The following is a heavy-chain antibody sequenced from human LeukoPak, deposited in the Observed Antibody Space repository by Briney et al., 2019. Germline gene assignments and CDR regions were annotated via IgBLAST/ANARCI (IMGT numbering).Heavy chain of an antibody. CDR3: ARRRIAVAGTFFNQDNWFDP. J-gene: IGHJ5*02. V-gene: IGHV5-51*01. D-gene: IGHD6-19*01. Sequence: PGESLKISCKGSGYSFTSYWIGWVRQMPGKGLEWTGIIYPGDSVTRYSPSFQGQVTISADKSISTAYLQWSSLKASDTAMYYCARRRIAVAGTFFNQDNWFDPWGQGTLVTVSS. CDR2: IYPGDSVT. CDR1: GYSFTSYW.